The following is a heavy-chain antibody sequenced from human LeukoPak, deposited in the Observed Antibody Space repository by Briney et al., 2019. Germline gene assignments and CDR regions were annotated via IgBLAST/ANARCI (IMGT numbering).Heavy chain of an antibody. CDR1: GFTFSSYW. D-gene: IGHD6-13*01. CDR3: ARGRRGYSSSWYRARYFDY. J-gene: IGHJ4*02. Sequence: PGGSLRLSCAASGFTFSSYWMSWVRQAPGKGLEWVANIKQDGSEKYYVDSVKGRFTISRDNAKNSLYLQMNSLRAEDTAVYYCARGRRGYSSSWYRARYFDYWGQGTLVTVSS. CDR2: IKQDGSEK. V-gene: IGHV3-7*03.